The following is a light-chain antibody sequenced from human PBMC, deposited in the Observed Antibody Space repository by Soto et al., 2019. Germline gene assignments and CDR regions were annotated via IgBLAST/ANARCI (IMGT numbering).Light chain of an antibody. CDR3: AAWDASLNGYV. CDR2: NSY. Sequence: QSVLTQPPSASGTPGQRVTISCSGSSSNIGSKTVNWYQQLPGTVPKLLIYNSYQRPSGVPDRFSGSKSGTSASLAISGLQPEDEADYYCAAWDASLNGYVFGTGTKVPS. J-gene: IGLJ1*01. V-gene: IGLV1-44*01. CDR1: SSNIGSKT.